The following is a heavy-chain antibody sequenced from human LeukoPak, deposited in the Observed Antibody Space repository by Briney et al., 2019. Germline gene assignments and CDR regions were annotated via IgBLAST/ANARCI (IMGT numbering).Heavy chain of an antibody. Sequence: GGSLRLSCAASGFSFSSYWMSWVRQAPGKGLEWVANIKQDGSEKYYVASVKGRFTISRDNAKNSLFLQMNSLRAEDTAVYFCAKSTRAVMAMMDVWGKGTTVTVSS. J-gene: IGHJ6*04. CDR2: IKQDGSEK. V-gene: IGHV3-7*01. CDR3: AKSTRAVMAMMDV. D-gene: IGHD3-16*01. CDR1: GFSFSSYW.